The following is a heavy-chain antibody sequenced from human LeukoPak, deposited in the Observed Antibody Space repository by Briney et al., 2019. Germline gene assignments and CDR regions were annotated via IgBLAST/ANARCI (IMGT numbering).Heavy chain of an antibody. V-gene: IGHV1-46*01. CDR1: GYTFTSYY. Sequence: ASVKVSCKASGYTFTSYYMHWVRQAPGQGLEWMGIINPSGGSTSYAQKFQGRVTMTRDTSTSTVYMELSSLRSEDTAVYYCARGPLRSKSRPGGGSNWFDPWGQGTLVTVSS. D-gene: IGHD3-16*01. CDR3: ARGPLRSKSRPGGGSNWFDP. CDR2: INPSGGST. J-gene: IGHJ5*02.